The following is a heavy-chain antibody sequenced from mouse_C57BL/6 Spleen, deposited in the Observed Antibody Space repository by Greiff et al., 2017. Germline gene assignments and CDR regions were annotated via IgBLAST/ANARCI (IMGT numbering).Heavy chain of an antibody. CDR1: GFTFSSYT. CDR2: ISGGGGNT. V-gene: IGHV5-9*01. D-gene: IGHD1-1*01. J-gene: IGHJ3*01. CDR3: ARQTTGFAY. Sequence: EVKLVESGGGLVKPGGSLKLSCAASGFTFSSYTMSWVRQTPEKRLEWVATISGGGGNTYYPDSVKGRFTISRDNAKNTLYLQMSSLRSEETALYYCARQTTGFAYWGQGTLVTVSA.